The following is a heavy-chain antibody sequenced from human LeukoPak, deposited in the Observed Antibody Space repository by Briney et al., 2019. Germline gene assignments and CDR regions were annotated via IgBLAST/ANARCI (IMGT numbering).Heavy chain of an antibody. J-gene: IGHJ4*02. CDR3: ARGAGYCTSTSCHLWSDY. D-gene: IGHD2-2*01. CDR2: ISSSSNI. CDR1: GFTFSSYS. V-gene: IGHV3-21*06. Sequence: PGGSLRLSCAASGFTFSSYSMNWVRQAPGKGLEWVSSISSSSNIYYADSVKGRFAISRDNAKNSLYLQMNSLRAEDTAVYYCARGAGYCTSTSCHLWSDYWGQGTLVTVSS.